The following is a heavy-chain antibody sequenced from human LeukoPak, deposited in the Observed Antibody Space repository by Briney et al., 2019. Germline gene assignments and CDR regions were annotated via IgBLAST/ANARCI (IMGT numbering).Heavy chain of an antibody. V-gene: IGHV1-46*01. CDR1: GYTFTSYY. Sequence: ASVKVSCKASGYTFTSYYMHWVRQAPGQGLEWMGIINPGGGSTSYAQKFQGRVTMTRDTSTSTVYMELSSLRSEDTAVYYCAISYGSGSYYYWGQGTLVTVSS. J-gene: IGHJ4*02. CDR3: AISYGSGSYYY. D-gene: IGHD3-10*01. CDR2: INPGGGST.